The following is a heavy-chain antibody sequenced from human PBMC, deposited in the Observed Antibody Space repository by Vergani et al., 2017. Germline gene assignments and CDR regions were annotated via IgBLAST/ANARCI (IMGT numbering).Heavy chain of an antibody. CDR3: AKGQLRFLEHHFDY. Sequence: EVQLVESGGGLVQPGRSLRLSCAASGFTFDDYAMHWVRQAPGKGLEWVSGISWNSGSIGYADSVKGRFTISRDNAKNSLYLQMNSLRAEDTALYYCAKGQLRFLEHHFDYWGQGTLVTVSS. CDR2: ISWNSGSI. CDR1: GFTFDDYA. D-gene: IGHD3-3*01. J-gene: IGHJ4*02. V-gene: IGHV3-9*01.